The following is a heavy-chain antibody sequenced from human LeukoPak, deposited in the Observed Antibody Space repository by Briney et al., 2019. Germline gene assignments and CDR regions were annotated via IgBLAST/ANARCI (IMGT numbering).Heavy chain of an antibody. CDR2: MYSDESNT. CDR3: AREGGAAAGTKDFHH. CDR1: RLTFSSYW. V-gene: IGHV3-74*01. Sequence: GRSMRLSCAVSRLTFSSYWMHWVRQAPGKGLVWVSRMYSDESNTTYADSVKGRFTISRDNANNPLCLQMNSLRAKDRAVYYCAREGGAAAGTKDFHHWGQGTLVTVSS. J-gene: IGHJ1*01. D-gene: IGHD6-13*01.